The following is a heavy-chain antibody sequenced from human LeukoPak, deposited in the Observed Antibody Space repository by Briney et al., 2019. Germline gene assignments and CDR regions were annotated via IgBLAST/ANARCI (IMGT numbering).Heavy chain of an antibody. J-gene: IGHJ4*02. CDR2: INHSGDT. CDR3: ARDDYSSSHWNY. V-gene: IGHV4-34*01. D-gene: IGHD6-6*01. CDR1: GGSFSGYS. Sequence: SETLSLTCAVYGGSFSGYSWNWIRQPPGKGLEWIGEINHSGDTNYNPSLKSRVTISVDTSKNQFSLRLSSVTAADTAVYYCARDDYSSSHWNYWGQGTLVTVSS.